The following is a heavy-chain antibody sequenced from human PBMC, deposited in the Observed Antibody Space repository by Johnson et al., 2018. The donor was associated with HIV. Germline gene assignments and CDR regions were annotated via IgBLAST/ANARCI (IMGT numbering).Heavy chain of an antibody. Sequence: QVQLVESGGGVVQPGRSLRLSCAASGFTFSSYAMHWVRQAPGKGLEWVAVISYDGSNKYYADYVKGRVTISRDNSKNTLYLQMNSLRAEDTAVYYCARSPGYSGYDSDYDAFDIWGQGTMVTVSS. V-gene: IGHV3-30-3*01. CDR3: ARSPGYSGYDSDYDAFDI. CDR2: ISYDGSNK. CDR1: GFTFSSYA. J-gene: IGHJ3*02. D-gene: IGHD5-12*01.